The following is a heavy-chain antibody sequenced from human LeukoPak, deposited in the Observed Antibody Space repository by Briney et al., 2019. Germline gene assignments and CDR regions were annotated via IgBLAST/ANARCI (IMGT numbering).Heavy chain of an antibody. CDR1: GGSISSYY. Sequence: SETLSLTRTVSGGSISSYYWSWIRQPPGKGLEWIGYIYYSGSTNYNPSLKSRVTISVDTSKNQFSLKLSSVTAADTAVYYCARSWGYCSGGSCSPFDYWGQGTLVTVSS. D-gene: IGHD2-15*01. J-gene: IGHJ4*02. CDR3: ARSWGYCSGGSCSPFDY. V-gene: IGHV4-59*01. CDR2: IYYSGST.